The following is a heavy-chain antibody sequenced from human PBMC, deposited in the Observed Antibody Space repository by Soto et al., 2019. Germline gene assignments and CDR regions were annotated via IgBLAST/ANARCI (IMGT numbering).Heavy chain of an antibody. CDR3: AREEYKYDRGALDF. D-gene: IGHD3-16*01. CDR2: VSCDGGTR. Sequence: QVQLVESGGGVVQPGRSLRLSCVASGFSFRTYAMQWVRQAPGKGLEWVAVVSCDGGTRFYADSVRGRFTISRDNSKSTLYLDIHSLTIEDTAVYYCAREEYKYDRGALDFWGRGALVAVSS. CDR1: GFSFRTYA. J-gene: IGHJ4*02. V-gene: IGHV3-30-3*01.